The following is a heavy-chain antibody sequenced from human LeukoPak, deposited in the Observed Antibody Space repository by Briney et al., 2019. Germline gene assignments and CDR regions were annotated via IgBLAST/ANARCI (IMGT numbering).Heavy chain of an antibody. Sequence: SVKVSCKASGGTFSSYAISWVRQAPGQGLEWMGGIIPIFGTANYAQKFQGRVTITTDESTSTAYMELSSLRSEDTAVYYRARVATIFGENWFDPWGQGTLVTVSS. CDR2: IIPIFGTA. CDR3: ARVATIFGENWFDP. J-gene: IGHJ5*02. V-gene: IGHV1-69*05. D-gene: IGHD3-3*01. CDR1: GGTFSSYA.